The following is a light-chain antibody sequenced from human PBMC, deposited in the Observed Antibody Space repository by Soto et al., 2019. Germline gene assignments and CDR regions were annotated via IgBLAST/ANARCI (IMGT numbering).Light chain of an antibody. CDR2: EGS. V-gene: IGLV2-23*03. Sequence: QAVVTQPASVSGSPGQSITISCTGTSSDVGSYNLVSWYQQHPGKAPKLMIYEGSKRPSGVSNRFSGSKSGNTASLTISGLQAEDEADYYCCSYAGSSTFEGVFGGGTKLTVL. CDR3: CSYAGSSTFEGV. CDR1: SSDVGSYNL. J-gene: IGLJ2*01.